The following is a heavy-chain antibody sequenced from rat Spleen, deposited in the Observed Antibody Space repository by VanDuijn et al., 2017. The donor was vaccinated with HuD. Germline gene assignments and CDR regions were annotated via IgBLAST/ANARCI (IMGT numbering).Heavy chain of an antibody. CDR1: GFTFNNYW. Sequence: EVQLVESGGGLVQPGRSLKLSCVASGFTFNNYWMTWIRQAPGKGLEWVASISNAAGKVYYPDSVKGRFTISRDTVQNILYLEMDSLRSEDMATYYCVRQGYLRDWYFDFWGPGTMVTVSS. D-gene: IGHD2-5*01. CDR2: ISNAAGKV. J-gene: IGHJ1*01. V-gene: IGHV5-31*01. CDR3: VRQGYLRDWYFDF.